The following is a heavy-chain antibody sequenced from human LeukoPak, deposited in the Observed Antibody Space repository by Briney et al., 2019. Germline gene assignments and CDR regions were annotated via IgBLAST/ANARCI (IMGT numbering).Heavy chain of an antibody. CDR3: ARHSVATPSDA. CDR2: IYRSGNT. Sequence: SETLSLTCTVSGGSISSSSYYWGWIRQPPGKGLKWIGSIYRSGNTYSNSSLKSRVILSIDTSKNQFSLRLTSVTTADTAVYYCARHSVATPSDAWGQGTPVTVSS. J-gene: IGHJ5*02. CDR1: GGSISSSSYY. V-gene: IGHV4-39*01. D-gene: IGHD4-23*01.